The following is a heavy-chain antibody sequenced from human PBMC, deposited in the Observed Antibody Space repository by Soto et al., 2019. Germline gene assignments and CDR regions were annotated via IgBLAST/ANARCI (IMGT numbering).Heavy chain of an antibody. J-gene: IGHJ6*02. V-gene: IGHV3-13*01. CDR1: GFTFSSYD. D-gene: IGHD1-26*01. Sequence: GSLRLSCAASGFTFSSYDMHWVRQATGKGLEWVSAIGTAGDTYYPGSVKGRFTISRENAKNSLYLQMNSLRAGDTAVYYCARGGGLLTYYYGMDVWGQGTTVTVSS. CDR3: ARGGGLLTYYYGMDV. CDR2: IGTAGDT.